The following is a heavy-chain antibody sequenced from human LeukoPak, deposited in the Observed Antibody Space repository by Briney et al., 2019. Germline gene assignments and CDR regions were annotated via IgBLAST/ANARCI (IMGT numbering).Heavy chain of an antibody. D-gene: IGHD3-16*01. Sequence: PGGSLRLSCAASGFTFSSYAMSWVRQAPGKGLEWVSAISGSGGSTYYAAPVKGRFTISRDNSRDTLYLQMNSLRAEDTAVYYCAKGYYDYVWGSYYFDYWGQGTLVTVSS. V-gene: IGHV3-23*01. CDR2: ISGSGGST. CDR3: AKGYYDYVWGSYYFDY. CDR1: GFTFSSYA. J-gene: IGHJ4*02.